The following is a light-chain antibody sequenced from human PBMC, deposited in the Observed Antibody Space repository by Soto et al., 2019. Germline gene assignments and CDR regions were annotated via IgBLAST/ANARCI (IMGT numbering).Light chain of an antibody. CDR3: LLYYGGAHV. CDR1: TGAVTGDNS. J-gene: IGLJ1*01. Sequence: QAVVTQEPSLTVSPGGTVTLTCASSTGAVTGDNSANWFQQKPGQAPRALIFGTSNKHSWTPARFSGSLLGGKAALILSGVRPEDEAEYYCLLYYGGAHVFGTGTKLTVL. V-gene: IGLV7-43*01. CDR2: GTS.